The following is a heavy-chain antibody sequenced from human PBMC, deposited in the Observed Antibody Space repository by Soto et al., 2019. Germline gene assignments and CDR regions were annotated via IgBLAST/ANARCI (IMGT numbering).Heavy chain of an antibody. Sequence: GGSLRLSCAASGFTFSSYGMHWVRQAPGKGLEWVAVISYDGSNKYYADSVKGRFTISRDNSKNTLYLQMNSLRAEDTAVYYCAKDWLYYCGGDCYFDYWGQGTLVTVSS. CDR1: GFTFSSYG. CDR2: ISYDGSNK. D-gene: IGHD2-21*02. V-gene: IGHV3-30*18. J-gene: IGHJ4*02. CDR3: AKDWLYYCGGDCYFDY.